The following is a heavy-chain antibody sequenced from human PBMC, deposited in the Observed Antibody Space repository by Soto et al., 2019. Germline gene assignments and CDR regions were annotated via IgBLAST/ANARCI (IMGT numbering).Heavy chain of an antibody. V-gene: IGHV6-1*01. CDR2: TYYRSKWYN. Sequence: RSQTLSLTCAISGDSVSSNSAAWNWIRQSPSRGLEWLGRTYYRSKWYNDYAVSVKSRITINPDTSKNQFSLQLNSVTPEDTAVYYCARGGIYGSGSYYRGMDVWGQGTTVTVSS. J-gene: IGHJ6*02. CDR1: GDSVSSNSAA. CDR3: ARGGIYGSGSYYRGMDV. D-gene: IGHD3-10*01.